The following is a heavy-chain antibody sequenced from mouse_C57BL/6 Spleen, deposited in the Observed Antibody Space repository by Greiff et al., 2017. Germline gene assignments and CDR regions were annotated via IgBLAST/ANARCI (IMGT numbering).Heavy chain of an antibody. CDR3: TRDDGYRVGFAY. CDR1: GFTFSSYA. D-gene: IGHD2-3*01. V-gene: IGHV5-9-1*02. CDR2: ISSGGDYI. J-gene: IGHJ3*01. Sequence: EVQRVESGEGLVKPGGSLKLSCAASGFTFSSYAMSWVRQTPEKRLEWVAYISSGGDYIYYADTVKGRFTISRDNARNTLYLQMSSLKSEVTAMYYCTRDDGYRVGFAYWGQGTLVTVSA.